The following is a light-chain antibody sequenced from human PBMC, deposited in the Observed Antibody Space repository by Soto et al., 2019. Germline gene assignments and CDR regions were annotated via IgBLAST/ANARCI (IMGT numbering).Light chain of an antibody. V-gene: IGKV1-39*01. Sequence: IQMTQSPSTLSASVGDRVTITCRASQSISSYLNWYQQKPGKAPKLLIYAASSLQSGVPSRFSGSGSGTDFTRKISSMQLYDFATYYCQHYNSHSDACAQGADVQI. CDR1: QSISSY. CDR3: QHYNSHSDA. J-gene: IGKJ1*01. CDR2: AAS.